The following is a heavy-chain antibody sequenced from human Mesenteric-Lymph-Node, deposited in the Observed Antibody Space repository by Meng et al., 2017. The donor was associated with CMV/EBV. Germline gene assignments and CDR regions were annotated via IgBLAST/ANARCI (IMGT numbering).Heavy chain of an antibody. Sequence: SGFTFSSYAMTWGRQAPGKGLEWVSAISGSGDNPYYADSVKGRFTISRDNSKNTLYLQMNSLRAEDTAVYYCAKESQVVPAATNWFDPWGQGTLVTVSS. V-gene: IGHV3-23*01. J-gene: IGHJ5*02. CDR2: ISGSGDNP. CDR3: AKESQVVPAATNWFDP. D-gene: IGHD2-2*01. CDR1: GFTFSSYA.